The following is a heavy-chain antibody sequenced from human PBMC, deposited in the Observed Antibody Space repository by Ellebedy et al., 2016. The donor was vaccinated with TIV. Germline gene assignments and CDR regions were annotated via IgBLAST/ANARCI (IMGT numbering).Heavy chain of an antibody. CDR3: ARGRTVVATKPNYFDS. J-gene: IGHJ4*02. V-gene: IGHV4-34*01. Sequence: SETLSLXXAVYGGSFSGHYWTWVRQSPGKGLEWIGEINHSGSTKYNPSLKGRVVISVDTSKNQFSLNLNYVTAADMAVYYCARGRTVVATKPNYFDSWGQGTRVTVSS. CDR1: GGSFSGHY. D-gene: IGHD5-12*01. CDR2: INHSGST.